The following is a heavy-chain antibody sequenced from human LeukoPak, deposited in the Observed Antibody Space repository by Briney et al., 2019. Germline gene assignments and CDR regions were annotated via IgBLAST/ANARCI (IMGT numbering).Heavy chain of an antibody. CDR3: ARDSYDYVWGSSNFDY. CDR1: GGSISSGSYY. V-gene: IGHV4-61*02. D-gene: IGHD3-16*01. CDR2: IYTSGST. J-gene: IGHJ4*02. Sequence: SETLSLTCTVSGGSISSGSYYWGWIRQPAGKGLEWIGRIYTSGSTNYNPSLKSRVTISVDTSKNQFSLKLSSVTAADTAVYYCARDSYDYVWGSSNFDYWGQGTLVTVSS.